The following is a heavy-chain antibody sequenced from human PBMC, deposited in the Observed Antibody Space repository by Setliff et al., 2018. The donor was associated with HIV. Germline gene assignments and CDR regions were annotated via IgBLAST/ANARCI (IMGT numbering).Heavy chain of an antibody. CDR3: AASRGIWFGDLPLNY. CDR1: GGSISSGSYY. CDR2: IYYSGST. V-gene: IGHV4-39*07. J-gene: IGHJ4*02. D-gene: IGHD3-10*01. Sequence: PSETLSLTCTVSGGSISSGSYYWSWIRQPPGKGLEWIGSIYYSGSTYYNPSLESRVSISIDTSKNQFFLKLTSVTAADTAVYYCAASRGIWFGDLPLNYWGQGTLVTVSS.